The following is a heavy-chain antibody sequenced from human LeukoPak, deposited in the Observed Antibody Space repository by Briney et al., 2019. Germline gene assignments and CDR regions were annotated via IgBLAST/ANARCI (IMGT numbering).Heavy chain of an antibody. D-gene: IGHD3-10*01. Sequence: GGSLRLSCAASGFTFGSYAMSWVRQAPGKGLEWVSAISGSGGSTYYADSVKGRFTISRDNSKNTLYLQMNSLRAEDTAVYYCAGAGSPMVRGTGWFDPWGQGTLVTVSS. J-gene: IGHJ5*02. CDR3: AGAGSPMVRGTGWFDP. CDR1: GFTFGSYA. CDR2: ISGSGGST. V-gene: IGHV3-23*01.